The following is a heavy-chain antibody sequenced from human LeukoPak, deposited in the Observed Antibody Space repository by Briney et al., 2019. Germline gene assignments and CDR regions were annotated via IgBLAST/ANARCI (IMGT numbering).Heavy chain of an antibody. V-gene: IGHV3-15*01. CDR1: GFTFSNAW. J-gene: IGHJ4*02. Sequence: GGSLRLSCAASGFTFSNAWMSWVRQAPGKGLEWVCRIKSKTDGGTTDYAAPVKGRFTISRDDSKNTPYLQMNSLKTEDTAVYYCTTAPLAYCGGDCYSSVDYWGQGTLVTVSS. CDR3: TTAPLAYCGGDCYSSVDY. D-gene: IGHD2-21*02. CDR2: IKSKTDGGTT.